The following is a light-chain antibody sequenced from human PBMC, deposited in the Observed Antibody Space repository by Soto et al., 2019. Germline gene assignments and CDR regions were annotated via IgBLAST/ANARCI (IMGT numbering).Light chain of an antibody. CDR1: SSNIGSNS. V-gene: IGLV1-47*02. CDR3: ASWDDSLTGLV. Sequence: QSVLTQPPSASGTPGQRVNISCSGSSSNIGSNSVYWYHHLPGTAPKLLIYNNDQRPSGVPDRISGSKSGTSASLAVSGLRSGDEADYYCASWDDSLTGLVFGGGTKVTVL. CDR2: NND. J-gene: IGLJ2*01.